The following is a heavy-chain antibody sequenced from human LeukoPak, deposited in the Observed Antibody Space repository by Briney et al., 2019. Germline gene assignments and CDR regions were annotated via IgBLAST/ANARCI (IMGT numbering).Heavy chain of an antibody. J-gene: IGHJ5*02. CDR2: MNPNSGNT. V-gene: IGHV1-8*01. Sequence: ASVKVSCKASGYTFTSYDINWVRQATGQGREWMGWMNPNSGNTGYAQKFQGRVTMTRNTSISTAYMELSSLRSEDTAVYYCARTPPSSRGYSYGRFDPWGQGTLVTVSS. CDR3: ARTPPSSRGYSYGRFDP. D-gene: IGHD5-18*01. CDR1: GYTFTSYD.